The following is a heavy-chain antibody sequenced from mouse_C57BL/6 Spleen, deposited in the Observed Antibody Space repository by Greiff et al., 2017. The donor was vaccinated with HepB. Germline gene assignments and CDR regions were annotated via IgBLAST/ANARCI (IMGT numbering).Heavy chain of an antibody. Sequence: QVHVKQSGAELARPGASVKLSCKASGYTFTSYGISWVKQRTGQGLEWIGEIYPRSGNTYYNEKFKGKATLTADKSSSTAYMELRSLTSEDSAVYFCAYYSNYVFAYWGQGTLVTVSA. CDR2: IYPRSGNT. CDR1: GYTFTSYG. V-gene: IGHV1-81*01. J-gene: IGHJ3*01. CDR3: AYYSNYVFAY. D-gene: IGHD2-5*01.